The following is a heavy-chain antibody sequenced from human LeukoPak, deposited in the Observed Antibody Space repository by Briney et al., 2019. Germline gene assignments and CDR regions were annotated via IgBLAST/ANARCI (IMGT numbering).Heavy chain of an antibody. Sequence: PGRSLRLSCAASGFTFTNYAMHWVRQAPGKGLEWVAVVSYVGSNIFYADSVKGRFTISRDNSKNTLYLQMSSLRAEDTAVYYCAKSWSGDQDYFDSWGQGTLVTVSS. J-gene: IGHJ4*02. CDR2: VSYVGSNI. CDR3: AKSWSGDQDYFDS. CDR1: GFTFTNYA. V-gene: IGHV3-30*18. D-gene: IGHD4-17*01.